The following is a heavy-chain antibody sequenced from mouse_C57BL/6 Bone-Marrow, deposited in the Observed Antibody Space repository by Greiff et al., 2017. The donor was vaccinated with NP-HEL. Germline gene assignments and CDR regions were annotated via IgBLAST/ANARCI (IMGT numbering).Heavy chain of an antibody. J-gene: IGHJ2*01. CDR1: GYAFSSSW. D-gene: IGHD3-2*02. V-gene: IGHV1-80*01. Sequence: QVQLKESGAELVKPGASVKISCKASGYAFSSSWMNWVKQRPGKGLEWIGQIYPGDGDTNYNGKFKGKATLTADKSSSTAYMQLSSLTSEDSAVYFCARSRGAQATLYYFDYWGQGTTLTVSS. CDR2: IYPGDGDT. CDR3: ARSRGAQATLYYFDY.